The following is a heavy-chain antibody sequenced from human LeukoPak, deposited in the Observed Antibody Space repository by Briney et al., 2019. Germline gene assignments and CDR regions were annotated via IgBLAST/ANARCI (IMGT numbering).Heavy chain of an antibody. V-gene: IGHV4-59*01. Sequence: ASETLSLTCTVSGGSISFYYWSWIRQPPGEGLEWIGYISYSGNTNYNPSLQSRVTISLDTSKNQFSLKLSSVTAADTAVYYCARGGSGHDAFDIWGQGTMVTVSS. J-gene: IGHJ3*02. CDR3: ARGGSGHDAFDI. CDR2: ISYSGNT. CDR1: GGSISFYY. D-gene: IGHD2-15*01.